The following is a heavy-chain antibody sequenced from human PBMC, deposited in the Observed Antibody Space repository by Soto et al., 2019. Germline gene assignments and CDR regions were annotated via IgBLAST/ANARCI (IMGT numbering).Heavy chain of an antibody. V-gene: IGHV3-33*01. J-gene: IGHJ5*02. CDR1: GFTFSSYG. D-gene: IGHD4-17*01. CDR2: IWYDGSNK. Sequence: QVQLVESGGGVVQPGRSLRLSCAASGFTFSSYGMHWVRQAPGKGLEWVAVIWYDGSNKYYADSVKCRFTISRDNSKNTLYLQMNSLRAEDTAVYYCARNLHDGGNDNWFDPWSQGTLVTVSA. CDR3: ARNLHDGGNDNWFDP.